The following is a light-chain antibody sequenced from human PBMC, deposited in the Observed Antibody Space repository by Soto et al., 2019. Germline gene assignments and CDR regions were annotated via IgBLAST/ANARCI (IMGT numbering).Light chain of an antibody. CDR2: EVT. CDR1: NGDVGGYNY. V-gene: IGLV2-8*01. J-gene: IGLJ3*02. CDR3: TSFAGSAKGV. Sequence: QSALTQPPSASGSPGQSVTISCTGTNGDVGGYNYVSWYQQYPGKAPRLLIYEVTKRPSGVPDRFSGSKSGNSAYLTVSGLQDEEEADYCSTSFAGSAKGVFGGANKLTVL.